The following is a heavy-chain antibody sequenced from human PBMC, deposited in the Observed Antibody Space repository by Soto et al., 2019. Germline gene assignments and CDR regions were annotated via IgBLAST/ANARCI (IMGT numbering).Heavy chain of an antibody. V-gene: IGHV3-30*03. CDR1: GFIFSRYG. CDR3: ARDLPLYCRGDCNFDF. J-gene: IGHJ4*02. Sequence: PGGSLRLSCGGSGFIFSRYGMHWVRQAPGKGLEWVTSISYDGGERFYADSVKGRFTISRDNSKNGLDLQMSSLRPEDTAMYYCARDLPLYCRGDCNFDFWGQGTLVTVSS. CDR2: ISYDGGER. D-gene: IGHD2-21*02.